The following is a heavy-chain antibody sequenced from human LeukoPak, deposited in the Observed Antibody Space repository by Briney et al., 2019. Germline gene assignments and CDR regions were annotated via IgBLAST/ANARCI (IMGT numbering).Heavy chain of an antibody. V-gene: IGHV1-18*01. Sequence: ASVKVSCKASGYTFTSYDISWVRQAPGQGLEWMGWISAYNGHTNYAQKLQGRVTMTTDTSTSTAYMELRSLRSDDTAVYYCVLDVVVAATKRFDYWGQGTLVTVSS. CDR3: VLDVVVAATKRFDY. J-gene: IGHJ4*02. CDR2: ISAYNGHT. CDR1: GYTFTSYD. D-gene: IGHD2-15*01.